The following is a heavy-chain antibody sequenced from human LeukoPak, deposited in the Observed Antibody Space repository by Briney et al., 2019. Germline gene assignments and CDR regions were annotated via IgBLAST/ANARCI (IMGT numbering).Heavy chain of an antibody. J-gene: IGHJ4*02. V-gene: IGHV3-23*01. D-gene: IGHD2-15*01. CDR2: IGGDGRDT. Sequence: PGGSLRLSCAGSGFTFSTYAMSWVRQAPGKGLEWVSVIGGDGRDTYYADSVKGRFTISRDNSKNTLYLQMNSLRAEDTAVYYCAKRRVVHRVTYYFDHWGQGTPVTVSS. CDR1: GFTFSTYA. CDR3: AKRRVVHRVTYYFDH.